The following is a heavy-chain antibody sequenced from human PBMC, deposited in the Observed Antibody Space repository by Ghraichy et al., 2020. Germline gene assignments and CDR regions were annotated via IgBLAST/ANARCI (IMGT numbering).Heavy chain of an antibody. CDR3: ARAFCGGDCYEDWYFDL. CDR1: GFTFSSYS. CDR2: ISSSSSYI. J-gene: IGHJ2*01. D-gene: IGHD2-21*02. V-gene: IGHV3-21*01. Sequence: LTCAASGFTFSSYSMNWVRQAPGKGLEWVSSISSSSSYIYYADSVKGRFTISRDNAKISLYLQMNSLRAEDTAVYYCARAFCGGDCYEDWYFDLWGRGTLVTVSS.